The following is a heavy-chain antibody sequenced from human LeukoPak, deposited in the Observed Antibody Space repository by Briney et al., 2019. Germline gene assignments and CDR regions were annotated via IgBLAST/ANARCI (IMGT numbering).Heavy chain of an antibody. CDR3: ARDTYSSSWPLLDY. V-gene: IGHV3-23*01. D-gene: IGHD6-13*01. Sequence: PGGSLRLSCAASGSTFSSYAMSWVRQAPGKGLEWVSAISGSGGSTYYADSVKGRFTISRDNSKNTLYLQMNSPRAEDTAVYYCARDTYSSSWPLLDYWGQGTLVTVSS. CDR2: ISGSGGST. J-gene: IGHJ4*02. CDR1: GSTFSSYA.